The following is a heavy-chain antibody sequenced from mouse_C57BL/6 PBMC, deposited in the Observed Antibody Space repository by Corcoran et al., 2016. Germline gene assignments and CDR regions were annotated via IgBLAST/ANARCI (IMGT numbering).Heavy chain of an antibody. CDR2: IYPGDGDT. Sequence: QVQLQQSGAELVKPGASVKISCKASGYAFSSYWMNWVKQRPGKGLEWIGQIYPGDGDTNYNGKFKGKATLTADKSSSTAYMQLSSLTSEDSAVYFCARGGPSPYFDYWGQGTTLTVSS. J-gene: IGHJ2*01. V-gene: IGHV1-80*01. CDR3: ARGGPSPYFDY. CDR1: GYAFSSYW.